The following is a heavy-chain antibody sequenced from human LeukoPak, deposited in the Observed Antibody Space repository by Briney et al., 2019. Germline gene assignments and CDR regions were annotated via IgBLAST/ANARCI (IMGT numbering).Heavy chain of an antibody. Sequence: GGSLRLSCAASGFTFSNYAMNWVRQAPGKGLEWVAVISYDGSNKYYADSVKGRFTISRDNSKSTLYLQLNSLRAEDTAVYYCARDASGSWSYFDYWGQGTLVTVSS. V-gene: IGHV3-30-3*01. CDR2: ISYDGSNK. D-gene: IGHD6-13*01. CDR1: GFTFSNYA. J-gene: IGHJ4*02. CDR3: ARDASGSWSYFDY.